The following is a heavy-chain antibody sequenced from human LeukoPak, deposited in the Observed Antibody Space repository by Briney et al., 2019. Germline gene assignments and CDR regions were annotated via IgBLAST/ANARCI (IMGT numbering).Heavy chain of an antibody. CDR3: ARDGGRFRLDY. Sequence: GGSLRLSCAASGFNFSDYYTNWIRQAPGKGLEWVASIKEDGSEKYYVDSVKGRFTVSRDNAKKSLYVQMNSLRVEDTAVYYCARDGGRFRLDYWGQGILVTVSS. CDR2: IKEDGSEK. CDR1: GFNFSDYY. V-gene: IGHV3-7*01. J-gene: IGHJ4*02. D-gene: IGHD6-19*01.